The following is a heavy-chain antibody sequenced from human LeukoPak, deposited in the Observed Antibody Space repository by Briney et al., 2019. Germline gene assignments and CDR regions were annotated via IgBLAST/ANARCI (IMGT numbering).Heavy chain of an antibody. Sequence: GGSLRLSCAASGFTFDDYAMHWVRQAPGKGLEWVSGISWNSGSIGYADSVKGRFTISRDNAKNSLYLQMNSLRAEDTALYYCAKDSSVVVAAGFDYWGQGTLVTVSS. D-gene: IGHD2-15*01. J-gene: IGHJ4*02. CDR2: ISWNSGSI. CDR3: AKDSSVVVAAGFDY. CDR1: GFTFDDYA. V-gene: IGHV3-9*01.